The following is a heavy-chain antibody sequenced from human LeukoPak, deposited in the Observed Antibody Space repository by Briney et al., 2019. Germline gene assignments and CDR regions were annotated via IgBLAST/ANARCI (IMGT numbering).Heavy chain of an antibody. CDR2: INHSGST. D-gene: IGHD6-13*01. CDR3: ARWLSSSWTFDY. Sequence: PSETLSLTCAVYGGSFSGYYWSWIRQPPGKGLEWIGEINHSGSTNYNPSLQSRVTISGDTSKNQFSLKLSSVTAADTAVYYCARWLSSSWTFDYWGQGTLVTVSS. CDR1: GGSFSGYY. J-gene: IGHJ4*02. V-gene: IGHV4-34*01.